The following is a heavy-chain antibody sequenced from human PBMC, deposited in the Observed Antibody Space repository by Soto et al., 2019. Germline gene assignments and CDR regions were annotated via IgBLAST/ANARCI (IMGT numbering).Heavy chain of an antibody. D-gene: IGHD2-21*02. CDR1: GYTFTSYG. J-gene: IGHJ4*02. V-gene: IGHV1-18*01. Sequence: QVHLVQSGAEVKEPGASVRVSCKASGYTFTSYGISWVRQAPGQGLEWVGWISANSGDTSSAKTLQGRVTLSTDTSTGTAYMELTSLRSDDTSVYYCARDCRDSFTGSNCVYFDSWGQGPQVTVSS. CDR2: ISANSGDT. CDR3: ARDCRDSFTGSNCVYFDS.